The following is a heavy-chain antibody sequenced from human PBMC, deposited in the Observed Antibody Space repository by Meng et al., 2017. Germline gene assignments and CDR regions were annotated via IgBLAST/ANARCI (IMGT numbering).Heavy chain of an antibody. CDR2: ISYDGSNK. V-gene: IGHV3-30*04. CDR3: ARGAYYYDSSGYWY. Sequence: GESLKISCAASGFTLSSYAMHWVRQAPGKGLEWVAVISYDGSNKYYADSVKGRFTISRDNSKNTLYLQMNSLRAEDTAVYYCARGAYYYDSSGYWYWGQGTLVTVSS. CDR1: GFTLSSYA. D-gene: IGHD3-22*01. J-gene: IGHJ4*02.